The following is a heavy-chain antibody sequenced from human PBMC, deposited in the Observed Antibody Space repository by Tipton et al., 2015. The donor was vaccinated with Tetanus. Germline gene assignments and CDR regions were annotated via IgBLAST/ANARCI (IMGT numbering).Heavy chain of an antibody. CDR2: MYYSGTT. V-gene: IGHV4-30-2*01. J-gene: IGHJ5*02. CDR3: ARATSTGPAYNWFDP. Sequence: TLSLTCAVSGGSISSGGYSWTWIRQPPGKGLQWIGYMYYSGTTHYNPSLKSRFTISIDRSKNQLSLKLTSVTAADTAVYYCARATSTGPAYNWFDPWGQGTLVTVSS. D-gene: IGHD2-8*02. CDR1: GGSISSGGYS.